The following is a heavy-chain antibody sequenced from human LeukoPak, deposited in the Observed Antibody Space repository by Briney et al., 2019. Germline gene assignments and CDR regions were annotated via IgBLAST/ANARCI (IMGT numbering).Heavy chain of an antibody. J-gene: IGHJ5*02. D-gene: IGHD4-23*01. CDR1: GGSISSSSYY. V-gene: IGHV4-39*01. CDR3: ARGTVVNRRPDWFDP. CDR2: IYYSGST. Sequence: SETLSLTCTVSGGSISSSSYYWGWIRQPPGQGLEWIGSIYYSGSTYYNPSLKSRVTISVDTSKNQFSLKLSSVTAADTAVYYCARGTVVNRRPDWFDPWGQGTLVTVSS.